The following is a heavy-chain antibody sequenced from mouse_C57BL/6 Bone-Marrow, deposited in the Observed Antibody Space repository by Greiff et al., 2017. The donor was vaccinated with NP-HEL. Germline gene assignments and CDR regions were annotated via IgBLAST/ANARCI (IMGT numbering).Heavy chain of an antibody. CDR3: ASLPTMGY. J-gene: IGHJ2*01. D-gene: IGHD2-10*01. CDR2: IYPRSGNT. CDR1: GYTFTSYG. Sequence: QVQLQQSGAELARPGASVKLSCKASGYTFTSYGISWVKQRTGQGLEWIGEIYPRSGNTYYNEKFKGKATLTAAKSSSTAYMGLRSLTSEDSAVYFCASLPTMGYWGQGTTLTVSS. V-gene: IGHV1-81*01.